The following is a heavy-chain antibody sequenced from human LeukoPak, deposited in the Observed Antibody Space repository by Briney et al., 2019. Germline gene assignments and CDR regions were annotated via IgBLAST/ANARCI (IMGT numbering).Heavy chain of an antibody. CDR1: RGSLSGFY. Sequence: SQTLSLTRAVSRGSLSGFYWSSIRQPPRKGLEWIGAINHSGSTNYNPSLKSRVTISVDTSKNQFSLKLSAVTAADTAVYYCARTHIVVVPAATDEAFDIWGQGTMVTVSS. J-gene: IGHJ3*02. V-gene: IGHV4-34*01. D-gene: IGHD2-2*01. CDR2: INHSGST. CDR3: ARTHIVVVPAATDEAFDI.